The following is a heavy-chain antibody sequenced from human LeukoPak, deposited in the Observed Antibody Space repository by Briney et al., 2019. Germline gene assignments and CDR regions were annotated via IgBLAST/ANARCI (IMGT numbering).Heavy chain of an antibody. CDR3: ARCSGYSNWFDP. CDR2: IYYSGST. V-gene: IGHV4-59*01. CDR1: GGSISSYY. Sequence: SETLSLTCTVSGGSISSYYWSRIRQPPGKGLEWIGYIYYSGSTNYNPSLKSRVTISVDTSKNQFSLKLSSVTAADTAVYYCARCSGYSNWFDPWGQGTLVTVSS. J-gene: IGHJ5*02. D-gene: IGHD3-22*01.